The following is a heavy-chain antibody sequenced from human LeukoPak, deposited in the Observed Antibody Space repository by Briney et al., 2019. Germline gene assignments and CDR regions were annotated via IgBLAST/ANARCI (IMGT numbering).Heavy chain of an antibody. Sequence: GGSLRLSCAASGFTFSSYAMSWVRQAPGKGLEWVSAISGSGGSTYYADSVKGRFTISRDNAKNSLYLQMNSLRDEDTAVYYCARGGYYYDSSGYYPDFDYWGQGTLVTVSS. CDR1: GFTFSSYA. J-gene: IGHJ4*02. V-gene: IGHV3-23*01. D-gene: IGHD3-22*01. CDR2: ISGSGGST. CDR3: ARGGYYYDSSGYYPDFDY.